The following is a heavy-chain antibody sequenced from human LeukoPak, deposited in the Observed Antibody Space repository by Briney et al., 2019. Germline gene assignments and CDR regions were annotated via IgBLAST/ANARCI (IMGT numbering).Heavy chain of an antibody. CDR2: INPDGSSA. CDR3: ARGGLEPVDY. Sequence: GGSLRLSCAASGFSFSTYWMHRVRQAPGKGLVWVSRINPDGSSASYADSVKGRFTISRDNAKNTLYLQMSSLRADDTAVYYCARGGLEPVDYWGQGTLVTVSS. D-gene: IGHD1-1*01. J-gene: IGHJ4*02. CDR1: GFSFSTYW. V-gene: IGHV3-74*01.